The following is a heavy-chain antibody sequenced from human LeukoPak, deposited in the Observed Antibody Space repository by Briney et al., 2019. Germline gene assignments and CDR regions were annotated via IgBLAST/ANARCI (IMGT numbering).Heavy chain of an antibody. J-gene: IGHJ6*03. CDR3: ATPLNNIVVVPAATKGGAGYYYYMDV. CDR2: IIPIFGTA. CDR1: GGTFSSYA. V-gene: IGHV1-69*01. Sequence: SVKVSCKASGGTFSSYAISWVRQAPGQGLEWMGGIIPIFGTATYAQKFQGRVTITADESTSTAYMELSSLRSEDTAVYYCATPLNNIVVVPAATKGGAGYYYYMDVWGKGTTVTVSS. D-gene: IGHD2-2*01.